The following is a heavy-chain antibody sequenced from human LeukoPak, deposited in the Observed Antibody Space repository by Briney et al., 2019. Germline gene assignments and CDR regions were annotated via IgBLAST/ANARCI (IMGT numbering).Heavy chain of an antibody. CDR1: GFTFSSYD. Sequence: GGSLRLSCAASGFTFSSYDMNWVRQAPGKGLEWVSYISSSGSSIYYADSVKGRFTISRDNAKNSLCLQMNSLRVEDTAVYYCARPPSITNPYYGLDVWGQGTTVTVSS. CDR3: ARPPSITNPYYGLDV. J-gene: IGHJ6*02. CDR2: ISSSGSSI. D-gene: IGHD3-3*01. V-gene: IGHV3-48*03.